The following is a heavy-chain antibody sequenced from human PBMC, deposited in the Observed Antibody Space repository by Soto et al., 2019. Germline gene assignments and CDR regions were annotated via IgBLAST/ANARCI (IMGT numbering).Heavy chain of an antibody. V-gene: IGHV3-23*01. CDR3: AKGDCSGGRCYRGFDY. D-gene: IGHD2-15*01. Sequence: GSLSLSGAASGCTFGSYDMNWVRQAPGKGLEWVSGVSASGSITSYADSAKGRFTISRDNAKNSVFLQMTGLRAEDTAVYFCAKGDCSGGRCYRGFDYWGQGPLVTVSS. CDR2: VSASGSIT. CDR1: GCTFGSYD. J-gene: IGHJ4*02.